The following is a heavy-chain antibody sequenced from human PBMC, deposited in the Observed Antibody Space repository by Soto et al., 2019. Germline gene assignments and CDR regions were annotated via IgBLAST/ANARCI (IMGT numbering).Heavy chain of an antibody. CDR3: VRPFDSSGWYDY. V-gene: IGHV1-58*01. D-gene: IGHD6-19*01. J-gene: IGHJ4*02. CDR1: GFTFTRSA. CDR2: IVVGSGNT. Sequence: TSAEVSCKACGFTFTRSAVQWVRQARGQRLEWIGWIVVGSGNTNYAQKFQGQVTISADKSISAAFLQWSSLKASDTAMYYCVRPFDSSGWYDYWGQGTLVTVSS.